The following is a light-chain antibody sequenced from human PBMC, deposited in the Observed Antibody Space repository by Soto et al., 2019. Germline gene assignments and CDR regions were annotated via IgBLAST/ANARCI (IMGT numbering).Light chain of an antibody. J-gene: IGKJ4*01. Sequence: AIQMTQSPSSLSAAVGDRVTITCRASQDIRSELGWYQQKPGKAPKVLIYTASTLQSGVPSRFSGSGSGTDFTLTISSLQPEDFATYYCLQDYSYPLTFGGGTKVEIK. V-gene: IGKV1-6*01. CDR1: QDIRSE. CDR3: LQDYSYPLT. CDR2: TAS.